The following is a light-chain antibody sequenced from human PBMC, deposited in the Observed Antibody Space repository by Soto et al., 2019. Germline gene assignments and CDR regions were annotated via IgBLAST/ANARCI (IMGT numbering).Light chain of an antibody. CDR2: VAF. J-gene: IGKJ2*01. CDR3: QQSYSAPYT. CDR1: QSISTY. Sequence: DIQMTQSPSFLSASVGDRVTISCRASQSISTYLNWYQHKPGTAPKLLIYVAFSLQSGVPSRFSGSGSGTDFTLTISSLQPDDLATYYCQQSYSAPYTFGQGTKVDIK. V-gene: IGKV1-39*01.